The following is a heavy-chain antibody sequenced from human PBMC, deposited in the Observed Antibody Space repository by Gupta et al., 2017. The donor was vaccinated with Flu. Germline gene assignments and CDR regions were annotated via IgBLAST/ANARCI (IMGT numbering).Heavy chain of an antibody. D-gene: IGHD6-13*01. CDR2: MFHRGDT. J-gene: IGHJ4*02. Sequence: QVQLQESGPGLVKPSETLFVTCAVSGDSITRTHYWGWIRQSPGKGLEWIASMFHRGDTHYNPSLRTRVNISLDKSKNQVSLTLRSVTAIDTAVYFCARSDGGTAARFDFWGQGTLVTVSS. CDR1: GDSITRTHY. CDR3: ARSDGGTAARFDF. V-gene: IGHV4-38-2*01.